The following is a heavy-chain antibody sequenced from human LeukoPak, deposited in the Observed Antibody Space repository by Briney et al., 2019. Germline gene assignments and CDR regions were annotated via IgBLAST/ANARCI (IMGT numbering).Heavy chain of an antibody. V-gene: IGHV1-69*05. CDR2: IIPIFCTA. CDR3: ARDRGVVGSSWPYYFDY. Sequence: GSSVKVSCKASGGTFRSHAISWVRQAPGQALEWMGRIIPIFCTAKYAQKSEGRVTITTDESTSTAYMELRSLRSEDTAVYYCARDRGVVGSSWPYYFDYWGQGTLVTVSS. CDR1: GGTFRSHA. D-gene: IGHD6-13*01. J-gene: IGHJ4*02.